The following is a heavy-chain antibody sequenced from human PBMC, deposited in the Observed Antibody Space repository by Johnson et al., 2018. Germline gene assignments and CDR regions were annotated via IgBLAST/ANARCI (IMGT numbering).Heavy chain of an antibody. CDR2: INSDGSST. J-gene: IGHJ6*02. V-gene: IGHV3-74*01. Sequence: EVQLVETGGGLVQPGGSLRLSCAASGFTFSSYWMHWVRQAPGKGLVWVSRINSDGSSTSYADSVKGRFTISRDNAKNTLYLQMNSLRAEDTAVYYCARAPAAWKGYYYYYYGMDVWGQGTTVTVSS. CDR1: GFTFSSYW. D-gene: IGHD6-25*01. CDR3: ARAPAAWKGYYYYYYGMDV.